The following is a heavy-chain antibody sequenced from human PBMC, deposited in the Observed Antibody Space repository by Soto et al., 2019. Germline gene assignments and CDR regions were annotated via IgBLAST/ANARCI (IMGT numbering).Heavy chain of an antibody. Sequence: SETLSLTCTVSGGSMSRGDYYWSWIRQPPGKGLEWIGFIYHTGSTYYSPSLKSRVAISVDTSKNQFSLKLSSVTAADTAVYYCARHRYSSGWSIISELYWFDSWGQGTLVTVSS. D-gene: IGHD6-19*01. CDR2: IYHTGST. CDR1: GGSMSRGDYY. V-gene: IGHV4-30-4*01. J-gene: IGHJ5*01. CDR3: ARHRYSSGWSIISELYWFDS.